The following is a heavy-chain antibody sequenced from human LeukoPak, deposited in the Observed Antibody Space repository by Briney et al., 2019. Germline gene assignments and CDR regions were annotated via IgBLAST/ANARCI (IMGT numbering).Heavy chain of an antibody. CDR2: INPNSGGT. Sequence: GASVKVSCKASGYTFTGYYMHWVRQAPGQGLEWMGRINPNSGGTNYAQKFQGRVTMTRDTSISTAYMELSRLRSDDTAAYYCARDRIVGNNWFDPWGQGTLVTVSS. D-gene: IGHD1-26*01. V-gene: IGHV1-2*06. CDR1: GYTFTGYY. CDR3: ARDRIVGNNWFDP. J-gene: IGHJ5*02.